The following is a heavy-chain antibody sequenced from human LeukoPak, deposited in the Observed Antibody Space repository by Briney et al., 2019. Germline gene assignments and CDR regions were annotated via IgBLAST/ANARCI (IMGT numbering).Heavy chain of an antibody. J-gene: IGHJ4*02. V-gene: IGHV3-21*01. CDR2: ISSSSSYI. CDR1: GFTFSSYS. D-gene: IGHD4-23*01. Sequence: GGSLRLSCAASGFTFSSYSMNWVRQAPGKGLEWVSSISSSSSYIYYADSEKGRFTISRDNAKNSLYLQMNSLRAEDTAVYYCARDPPTVVTVAGEHYFDYWGQGTLVTVSS. CDR3: ARDPPTVVTVAGEHYFDY.